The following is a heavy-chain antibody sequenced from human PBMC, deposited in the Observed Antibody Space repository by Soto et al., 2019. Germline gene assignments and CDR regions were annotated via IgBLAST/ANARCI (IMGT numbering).Heavy chain of an antibody. Sequence: QVQLVESGGGVVQPGRSLRLSCAASGFTFSSYGMHWVRQAPGKGLEWVAVISYDGSNKYYADSVKGRFTISRDNAKNTLYLQMNSLRAEDTAVYDCAKSLLDTYYYDSSGFDYWGQGTLVTVSS. CDR1: GFTFSSYG. V-gene: IGHV3-30*18. CDR2: ISYDGSNK. D-gene: IGHD3-22*01. CDR3: AKSLLDTYYYDSSGFDY. J-gene: IGHJ4*02.